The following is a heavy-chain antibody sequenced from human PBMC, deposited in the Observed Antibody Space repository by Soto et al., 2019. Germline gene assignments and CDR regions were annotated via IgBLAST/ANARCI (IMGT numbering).Heavy chain of an antibody. V-gene: IGHV1-18*01. CDR3: ARTWGGFCSGGSCLAPVIDF. J-gene: IGHJ4*02. CDR1: GYTFTSYG. CDR2: ISAYNGNT. D-gene: IGHD2-15*01. Sequence: GASVKVSCKASGYTFTSYGISWVRQAPGQGLEWMGWISAYNGNTNYAQKLQGRVTMTTDTSTSTAYMELRSLRSDDTAVYYCARTWGGFCSGGSCLAPVIDFWGQGSLVTGSS.